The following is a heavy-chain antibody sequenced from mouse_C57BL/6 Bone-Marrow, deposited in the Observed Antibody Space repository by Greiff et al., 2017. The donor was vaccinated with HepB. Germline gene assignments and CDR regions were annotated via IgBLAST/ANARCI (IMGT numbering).Heavy chain of an antibody. CDR2: INPSSGYT. J-gene: IGHJ2*01. Sequence: QVQLQQSGAELAKPGASVKLSCKASGYTFTSYWMHWVKQRPGQGLEWIGYINPSSGYTKYNQKFKDKATLTADKSSSTAYMQLNSLTYGDSAVYYCATYDYFSYGGQGTTLTVSS. D-gene: IGHD2-3*01. CDR3: ATYDYFSY. CDR1: GYTFTSYW. V-gene: IGHV1-7*01.